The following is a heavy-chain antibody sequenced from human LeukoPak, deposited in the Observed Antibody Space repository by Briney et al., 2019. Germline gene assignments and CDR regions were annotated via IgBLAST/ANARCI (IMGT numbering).Heavy chain of an antibody. J-gene: IGHJ6*03. CDR2: IRSKASSYAT. Sequence: PGGSLRLSCAASGFTFSGSAMHWVRQASGKGLEWVGRIRSKASSYATAYAASVKGRFTISRDDSKNTAYLQMNSLKTEDTAVYYCTRLPPDSYYYDSSGEFWYYYYYMDVWGKGTTVTVSS. V-gene: IGHV3-73*01. D-gene: IGHD3-22*01. CDR3: TRLPPDSYYYDSSGEFWYYYYYMDV. CDR1: GFTFSGSA.